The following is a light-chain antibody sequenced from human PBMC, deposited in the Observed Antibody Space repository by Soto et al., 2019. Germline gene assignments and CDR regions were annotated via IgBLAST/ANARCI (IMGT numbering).Light chain of an antibody. CDR1: SSNIGTNY. J-gene: IGLJ2*01. Sequence: QSVLTQSPSASGTPGQRVTVSCSGSSSNIGTNYVYWYQQLPGTAPKVLIYSTDKRPSGVPDRFSGSKSGTSASLAIRGLRSEDEADYYCAAWDDSLSGPVFGGGTKVTVL. CDR3: AAWDDSLSGPV. CDR2: STD. V-gene: IGLV1-47*01.